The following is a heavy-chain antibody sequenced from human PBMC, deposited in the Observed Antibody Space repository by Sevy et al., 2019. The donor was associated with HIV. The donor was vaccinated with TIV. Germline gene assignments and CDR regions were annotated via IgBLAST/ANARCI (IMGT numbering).Heavy chain of an antibody. CDR3: AGENAWGRGYS. CDR1: GGSITSLY. Sequence: SETLSLTCTVSGGSITSLYWNWIRQPPGKGLEWIANIYYNGHINYNPSIESRVTLPLDTSKNQFSLGLSSVTGADTAMYYCAGENAWGRGYSWGQGTLVTVSS. CDR2: IYYNGHI. D-gene: IGHD1-26*01. J-gene: IGHJ4*02. V-gene: IGHV4-59*08.